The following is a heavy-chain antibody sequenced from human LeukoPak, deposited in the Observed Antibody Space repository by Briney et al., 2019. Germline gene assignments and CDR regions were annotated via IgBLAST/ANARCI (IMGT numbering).Heavy chain of an antibody. CDR1: GFTFSSYG. CDR2: IWYDGSNK. CDR3: ARDRGQWPSPRAFDI. Sequence: GGSLRLSCAASGFTFSSYGMHWVRQAPGKGLEWVAVIWYDGSNKYFADSVKGRFTISRDNSKNTLYLQMNSLRAGDTAVYYCARDRGQWPSPRAFDIWGQGTMVTVSS. D-gene: IGHD6-19*01. V-gene: IGHV3-33*01. J-gene: IGHJ3*02.